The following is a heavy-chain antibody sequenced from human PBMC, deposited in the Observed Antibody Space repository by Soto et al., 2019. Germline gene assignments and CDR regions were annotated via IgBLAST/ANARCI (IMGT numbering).Heavy chain of an antibody. J-gene: IGHJ4*02. V-gene: IGHV3-21*06. CDR1: GFTFTRYS. CDR2: ISSTTNYI. CDR3: ARESEDLPSNFDY. Sequence: GGSLGLSCAASGFTFTRYSMNWVRQAPGKGLEWVSSISSTTNYIYYGDSMKGRFTISRDNAKNSLYLEMNSLRAEDTAVYYCARESEDLPSNFDYWGQGTLVTVS.